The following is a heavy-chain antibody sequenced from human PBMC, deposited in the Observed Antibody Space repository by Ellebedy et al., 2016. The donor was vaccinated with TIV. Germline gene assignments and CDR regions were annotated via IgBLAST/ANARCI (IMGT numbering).Heavy chain of an antibody. J-gene: IGHJ4*02. Sequence: PGGSLRLSCAASGFTFSTYWMHWVRQAPGKGLEWVANINQDGSEKYYVDSVKGRFTISRDNPKNSLYLQMNSLRVEDTAMYYCVGGVDYWGQGTLVTVSS. CDR1: GFTFSTYW. CDR2: INQDGSEK. V-gene: IGHV3-7*03. CDR3: VGGVDY. D-gene: IGHD3-3*01.